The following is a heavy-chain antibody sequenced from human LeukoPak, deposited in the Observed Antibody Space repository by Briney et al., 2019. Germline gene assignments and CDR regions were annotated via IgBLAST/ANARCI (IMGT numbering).Heavy chain of an antibody. CDR3: ARADSGILKGAFDI. J-gene: IGHJ3*02. D-gene: IGHD1-26*01. V-gene: IGHV1-69*04. CDR2: TIPILGIA. CDR1: GGTFSSYA. Sequence: SVKVSCKASGGTFSSYAISWVRQAPGQGLEWMGRTIPILGIANYAQKFQGRVTITTDESTSTAYMELRSLRSDDTAVYYCARADSGILKGAFDIWGQGTMVSVSS.